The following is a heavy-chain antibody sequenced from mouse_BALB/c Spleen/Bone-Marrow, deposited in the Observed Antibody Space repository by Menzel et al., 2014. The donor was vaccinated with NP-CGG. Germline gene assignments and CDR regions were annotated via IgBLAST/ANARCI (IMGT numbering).Heavy chain of an antibody. V-gene: IGHV5-12-2*01. CDR3: ARVSPYWYFDV. CDR1: GFTFSSYI. CDR2: ISHSGGSS. Sequence: EVKLVESGGGFVQPGGSLKLSCAASGFTFSSYIMSWVRQTPEKRLEWVAYISHSGGSSYYLDTVKGRFTISRDNAKNTLYLQMSSLKSEDTAMYYCARVSPYWYFDVWGAGTTATVSS. J-gene: IGHJ1*01. D-gene: IGHD6-2*01.